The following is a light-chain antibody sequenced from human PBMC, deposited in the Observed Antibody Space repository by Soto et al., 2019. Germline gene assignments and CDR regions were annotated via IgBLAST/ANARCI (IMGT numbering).Light chain of an antibody. CDR3: QAFWL. V-gene: IGLV1-40*01. J-gene: IGLJ3*02. CDR2: GNN. CDR1: SSNIGAGFD. Sequence: QSALTQPPSVSAAPGQRVTISCTGSSSNIGAGFDVHWYQQFPGTAPKLLIYGNNNRPSGVPDRFSGSKSDTSASLTITGLQAEDEADYYCQAFWLFGGGTKLTVL.